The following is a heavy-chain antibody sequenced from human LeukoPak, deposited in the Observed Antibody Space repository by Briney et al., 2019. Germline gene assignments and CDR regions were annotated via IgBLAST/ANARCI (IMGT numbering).Heavy chain of an antibody. CDR2: IYYSGST. Sequence: SETLSLTCTVSGGSISSGGYYWSWIRQHPGKGLEWIGYIYYSGSTYYNPSLKSRVTISVDTSKNQFSLKLSSVTAADTAVYYCARGSYDFWSGYRDDAFDIWGQGTMVTVSS. CDR1: GGSISSGGYY. CDR3: ARGSYDFWSGYRDDAFDI. J-gene: IGHJ3*02. V-gene: IGHV4-31*03. D-gene: IGHD3-3*01.